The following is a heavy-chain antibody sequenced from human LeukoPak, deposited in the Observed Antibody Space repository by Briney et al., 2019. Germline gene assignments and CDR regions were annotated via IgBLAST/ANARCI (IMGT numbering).Heavy chain of an antibody. Sequence: GGSLRLSCAASGFTFSSYTMTWVRQAPGKGLEWVSCISSSSSYMYYGDTLKGRLTISRDNAKNSLYLQMDDLRAEDTAMYYCARALTPASGWLGSWGQGTLVTVSS. D-gene: IGHD6-19*01. CDR2: ISSSSSYM. CDR3: ARALTPASGWLGS. CDR1: GFTFSSYT. J-gene: IGHJ5*01. V-gene: IGHV3-21*01.